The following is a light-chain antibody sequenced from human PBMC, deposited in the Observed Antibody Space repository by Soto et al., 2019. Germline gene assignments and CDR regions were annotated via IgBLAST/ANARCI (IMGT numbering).Light chain of an antibody. CDR1: QSVSSY. J-gene: IGKJ1*01. V-gene: IGKV3-20*01. CDR2: GAS. Sequence: EIVLTHSPATLSLSPCERATLSFRASQSVSSYLAWYQQRRGQAPRLLIYGASSRATDIPHRFSGSGSGTDFTLTISSLEPEDSAVYYCQQSGNSPWTFGQGTKVDIK. CDR3: QQSGNSPWT.